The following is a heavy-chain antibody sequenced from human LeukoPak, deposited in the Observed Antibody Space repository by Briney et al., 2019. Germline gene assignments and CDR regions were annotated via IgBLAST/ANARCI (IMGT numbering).Heavy chain of an antibody. J-gene: IGHJ6*03. CDR1: GFTFSSYA. CDR2: ISGSGGGT. V-gene: IGHV3-23*01. Sequence: GGSLRLSCAASGFTFSSYAMGSVPQAPGEGQECVLAISGSGGGTNYADSVKGRFTISRDNSKNTLYLQMNSLRAEDTAVYYCAKDWGDYYGSGSYYYYYYMDVWGKGTTVTVSS. D-gene: IGHD3-10*01. CDR3: AKDWGDYYGSGSYYYYYYMDV.